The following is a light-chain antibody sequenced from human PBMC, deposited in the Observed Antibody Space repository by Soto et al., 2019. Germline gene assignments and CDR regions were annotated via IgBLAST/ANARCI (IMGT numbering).Light chain of an antibody. CDR2: DNS. Sequence: QLVLTQPPSVSGAPGQRVTISCTGSSSNIGTVYDVHWYQQLPGTAPKLLIYDNSHRPSGVPDRFSGSKSGTSASLAITGLQAEDEADYYCQSYDTNLSAYVFGPGTKLTVL. V-gene: IGLV1-40*01. J-gene: IGLJ1*01. CDR3: QSYDTNLSAYV. CDR1: SSNIGTVYD.